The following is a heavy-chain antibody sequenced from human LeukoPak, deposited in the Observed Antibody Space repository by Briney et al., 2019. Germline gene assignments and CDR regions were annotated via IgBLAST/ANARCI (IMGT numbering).Heavy chain of an antibody. CDR3: AKTPSGSGWFHY. CDR2: IRYDGSGE. Sequence: PGGSLRLSCAASGYTFSSHGMHWVRQAPAKRLEWVAFIRYDGSGESYVDSVKGRFTISRDNSKNTLYLQMSSLRAEDTAVYYCAKTPSGSGWFHYWGLGTLVTVSS. V-gene: IGHV3-30*02. CDR1: GYTFSSHG. J-gene: IGHJ4*02. D-gene: IGHD6-19*01.